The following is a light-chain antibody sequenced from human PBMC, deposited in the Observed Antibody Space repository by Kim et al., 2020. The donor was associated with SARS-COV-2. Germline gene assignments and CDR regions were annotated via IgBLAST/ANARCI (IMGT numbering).Light chain of an antibody. Sequence: QSVLTQPPSASGTPGQRVTISCSGSSSNIGSNAVNWYQHLPGTAPKLLIYNSNQGPSGVPDRFSGSKSGTSAFLAISGLESEDESDYYCAAWDDSLNVYVFGTGTKVTVL. CDR3: AAWDDSLNVYV. CDR1: SSNIGSNA. V-gene: IGLV1-44*01. J-gene: IGLJ1*01. CDR2: NSN.